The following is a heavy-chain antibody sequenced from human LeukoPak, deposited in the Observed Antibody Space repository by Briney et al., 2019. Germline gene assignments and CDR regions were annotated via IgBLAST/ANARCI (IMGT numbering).Heavy chain of an antibody. CDR3: ARDRSIVGAWFDP. J-gene: IGHJ5*02. CDR2: ISSSSSTI. D-gene: IGHD1-26*01. CDR1: GFTFSSYS. V-gene: IGHV3-48*01. Sequence: GGSLSLSCAASGFTFSSYSMNWVRQAPGKGLEWVSYISSSSSTIYYADSVKGRFTISRDNAKNSLYLQMNSLRAEDTAVYYCARDRSIVGAWFDPWGQGTLVTVSS.